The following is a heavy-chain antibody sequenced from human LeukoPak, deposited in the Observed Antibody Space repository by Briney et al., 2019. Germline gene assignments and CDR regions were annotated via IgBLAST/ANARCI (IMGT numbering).Heavy chain of an antibody. CDR3: AKGASYCTNGVCYSRIFDT. CDR2: ISGSGGST. V-gene: IGHV3-23*01. D-gene: IGHD2-8*01. J-gene: IGHJ5*02. Sequence: QPGGSLGLSCAASGFTFSSYAMSWVRQAPGKGLEWVSAISGSGGSTFYADSVKGRFTMSRDNSKNTLYLQMNSLRAEDTAVYYCAKGASYCTNGVCYSRIFDTWGQGTLVTVSS. CDR1: GFTFSSYA.